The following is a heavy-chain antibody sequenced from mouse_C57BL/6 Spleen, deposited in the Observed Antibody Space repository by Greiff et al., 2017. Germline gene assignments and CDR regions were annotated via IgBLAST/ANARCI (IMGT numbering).Heavy chain of an antibody. CDR2: ISSGSSTI. CDR3: ARDYYGAY. CDR1: GFTFSDYG. V-gene: IGHV5-17*01. J-gene: IGHJ3*01. D-gene: IGHD1-1*01. Sequence: EVQLQESGGGLVKPGGSLKLSCAASGFTFSDYGMHRVRQAPEKGLEWVAYISSGSSTIYYADTVKGRFTISRDNAKNTLFLQMTSLRSEDTAMYYCARDYYGAYWGQGTLVTVSA.